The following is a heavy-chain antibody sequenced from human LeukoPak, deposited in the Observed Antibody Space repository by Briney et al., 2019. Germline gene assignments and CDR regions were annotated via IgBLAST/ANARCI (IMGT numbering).Heavy chain of an antibody. CDR3: VRDSTPRYCRGGSCPPGGYYYYGMDV. CDR1: GFTLTTIT. V-gene: IGHV3-21*01. Sequence: PGGSLRLSCAASGFTLTTITITGSGQPPGRGLNWVYSIRRSSRKIYSQDSVKGRFTISRDNAKNSLYLQMNSLRAEDTAVYYCVRDSTPRYCRGGSCPPGGYYYYGMDVWGKGTTVTVSS. D-gene: IGHD2-15*01. CDR2: IRRSSRKI. J-gene: IGHJ6*04.